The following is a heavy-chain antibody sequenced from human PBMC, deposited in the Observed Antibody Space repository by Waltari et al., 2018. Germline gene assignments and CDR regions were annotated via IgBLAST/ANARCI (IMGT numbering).Heavy chain of an antibody. Sequence: EVQLSESGGGLVQPGGSRRLSCAASGFTFSSYAMSWVRQAPGKGGSGGCGGGRDTTLSAESGKARLPISRENSRKPRYLQMNSLRAEETALYYCAKSNPGYCSGGSCYSGIEYWCQGTPVTVSS. CDR2: CGGGRDTT. J-gene: IGHJ4*02. CDR3: AKSNPGYCSGGSCYSGIEY. D-gene: IGHD2-15*01. V-gene: IGHV3-23*01. CDR1: GFTFSSYA.